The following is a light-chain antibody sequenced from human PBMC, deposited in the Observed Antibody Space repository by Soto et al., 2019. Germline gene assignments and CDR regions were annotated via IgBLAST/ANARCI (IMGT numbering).Light chain of an antibody. Sequence: DIQMTQSPSSLSASVGDRVTITCRASQSISSYLNWYQQKPGKAPKLLIYAASRLQGGVPSRFTGGGGGTDATLTISSMQSEGCATYYCQQGYRTPWTFGQGTKVEIK. CDR1: QSISSY. CDR3: QQGYRTPWT. J-gene: IGKJ1*01. CDR2: AAS. V-gene: IGKV1-39*01.